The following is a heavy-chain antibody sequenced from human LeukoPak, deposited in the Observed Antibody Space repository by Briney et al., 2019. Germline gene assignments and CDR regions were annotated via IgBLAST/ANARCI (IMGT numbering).Heavy chain of an antibody. V-gene: IGHV3-9*01. CDR2: ISWNSGSI. CDR3: AKAGGWQLGSAYQFDP. J-gene: IGHJ5*02. Sequence: PGRSLRLSCAASGFTFDDYAMHWVRQAPGKGLEWASGISWNSGSIGYADSVKGRFTISRDNAKNSLYLQMNSLRAEDTALYYCAKAGGWQLGSAYQFDPWGQGTLVTVSS. D-gene: IGHD6-6*01. CDR1: GFTFDDYA.